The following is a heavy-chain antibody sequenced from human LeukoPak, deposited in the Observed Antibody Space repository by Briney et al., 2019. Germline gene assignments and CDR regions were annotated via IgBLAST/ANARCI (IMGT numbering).Heavy chain of an antibody. V-gene: IGHV3-48*01. J-gene: IGHJ5*02. CDR2: ISSSSSTI. CDR1: GFTFSSYS. Sequence: PGGSLRLSCAASGFTFSSYSMNWVRQALGKGLEWVSYISSSSSTIYYADSVKGRFTISRDNAKNSLYLQMNSLRAEDTAVYYCASGAPRDRYCSSTSCPAPWGQGTLVTVSS. CDR3: ASGAPRDRYCSSTSCPAP. D-gene: IGHD2-2*01.